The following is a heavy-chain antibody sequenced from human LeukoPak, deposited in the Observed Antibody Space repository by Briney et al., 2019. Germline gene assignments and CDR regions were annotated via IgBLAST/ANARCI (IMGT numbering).Heavy chain of an antibody. D-gene: IGHD1-26*01. CDR1: GFTFSSYW. J-gene: IGHJ5*02. Sequence: GGSLRLSCAASGFTFSSYWMSWVRQAPGKGLEWVANIKQDGSEKYYVDSVKGRFTISRDNAKNSLYLQMNGLRAEDTAVYYCARGNLWVVDVGWFDPWGQGTLVTVSS. CDR2: IKQDGSEK. CDR3: ARGNLWVVDVGWFDP. V-gene: IGHV3-7*01.